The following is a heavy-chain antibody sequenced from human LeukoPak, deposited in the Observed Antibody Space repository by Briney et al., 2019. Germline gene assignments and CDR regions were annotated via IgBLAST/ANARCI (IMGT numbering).Heavy chain of an antibody. CDR2: INPNSGGT. J-gene: IGHJ4*02. V-gene: IGHV1-2*02. Sequence: ASVKVSCKASGYTFTGYYMHWVRQAPGQGLEWMGWINPNSGGTSYAQKFQGRVTMTRDTSISTAYVELSRLRSDDTAVYYCARDHLRLLQNRTAGYWGQGTLATVSS. CDR1: GYTFTGYY. CDR3: ARDHLRLLQNRTAGY. D-gene: IGHD5-24*01.